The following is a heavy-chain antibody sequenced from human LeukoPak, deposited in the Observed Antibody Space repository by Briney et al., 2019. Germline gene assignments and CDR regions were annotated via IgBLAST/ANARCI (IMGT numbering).Heavy chain of an antibody. CDR1: GGSISSGGYY. V-gene: IGHV4-30-2*05. CDR2: IYHSGST. CDR3: ASYTYYDILTGYPGGLDY. D-gene: IGHD3-9*01. Sequence: SQTLSLTCTVSGGSISSGGYYWSWIRQPPGTGLEWIGYIYHSGSTYYNPSLKSRVTISVDTSKNQFSLKLSSVTAADTAVYYCASYTYYDILTGYPGGLDYWGQGTLVTVSS. J-gene: IGHJ4*02.